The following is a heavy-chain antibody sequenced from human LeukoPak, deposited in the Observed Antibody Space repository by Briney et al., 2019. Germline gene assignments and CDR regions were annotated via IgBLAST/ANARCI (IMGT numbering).Heavy chain of an antibody. V-gene: IGHV3-48*03. CDR3: ARARYCSGGNCYRSFDY. CDR1: GFTFSTYE. J-gene: IGHJ4*02. D-gene: IGHD2-15*01. CDR2: ISSNEITM. Sequence: GGSLRLSCAASGFTFSTYEMNWVRQAPGKGLEWVSYISSNEITMYYADSVKGRFTISRDNAKNSLYLQMNSLRAEDTAAYYCARARYCSGGNCYRSFDYWGQGTLVTVSS.